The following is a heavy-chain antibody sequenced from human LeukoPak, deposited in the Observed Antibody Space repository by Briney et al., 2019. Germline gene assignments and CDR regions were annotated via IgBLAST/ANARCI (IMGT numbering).Heavy chain of an antibody. J-gene: IGHJ3*02. CDR2: INHSGST. CDR1: GGSFSGYY. Sequence: SETLSLTCAVYGGSFSGYYWSWIRQPPGKGLEWIGEINHSGSTNYNPSLKSRVTISVDTSKNQFSLKLSSVTAADTAVYYCARVGVGHDAFDIWGQGTVVTVSS. V-gene: IGHV4-34*01. D-gene: IGHD3-3*01. CDR3: ARVGVGHDAFDI.